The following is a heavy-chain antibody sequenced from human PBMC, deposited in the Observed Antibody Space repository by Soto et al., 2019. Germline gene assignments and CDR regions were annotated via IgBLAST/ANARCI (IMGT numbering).Heavy chain of an antibody. CDR2: IYATGTT. CDR1: GASISGFY. Sequence: PSETLSLTCAVSGASISGFYWSWIRKSAGKGLEWIGRIYATGTTDYNPSLKSRVMMSVDTSKNQFSLKLSSVTAADTAVYYCATDSDLLPLDIWGQGTMVTVSS. V-gene: IGHV4-4*07. J-gene: IGHJ3*02. CDR3: ATDSDLLPLDI. D-gene: IGHD5-18*01.